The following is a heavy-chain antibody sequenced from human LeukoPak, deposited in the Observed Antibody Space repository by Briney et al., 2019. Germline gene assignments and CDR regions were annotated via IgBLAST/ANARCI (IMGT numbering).Heavy chain of an antibody. J-gene: IGHJ4*02. V-gene: IGHV3-30-3*01. Sequence: PGGSLRLSCAASGFTLSSYAMHWVRQAPGKGLEWVAVISYDGSNKYYADSVKGRFTISRDNSKNTLYLQMNSLRAEDTAVYYCARGPTYYYDSSGSYWGQGTLVTVSS. CDR3: ARGPTYYYDSSGSY. CDR1: GFTLSSYA. CDR2: ISYDGSNK. D-gene: IGHD3-22*01.